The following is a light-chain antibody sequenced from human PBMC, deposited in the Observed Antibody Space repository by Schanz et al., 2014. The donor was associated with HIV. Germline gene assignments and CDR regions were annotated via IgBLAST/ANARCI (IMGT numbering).Light chain of an antibody. CDR1: RSNIGAGYD. V-gene: IGLV1-40*01. CDR3: AAWDVNLNGPV. Sequence: QSVLTQPPSVSGAPGQTITISCTGSRSNIGAGYDVHWYQQVPGTAPKLLIYGNNNRPSGIPDRFSGSKSDTSASLAITGLQSEDEADYYCAAWDVNLNGPVFGGGTKLTVL. CDR2: GNN. J-gene: IGLJ2*01.